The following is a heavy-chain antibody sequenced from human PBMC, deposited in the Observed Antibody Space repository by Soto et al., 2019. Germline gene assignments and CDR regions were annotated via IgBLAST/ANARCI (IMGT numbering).Heavy chain of an antibody. CDR3: ARASYYYDSSGPFDY. CDR2: IKQDGSEK. D-gene: IGHD3-22*01. CDR1: GFTFSSYW. V-gene: IGHV3-7*05. Sequence: EVQLVESGGGLVQPGGSLRLSCAASGFTFSSYWMSWVRQAPGKGLEWVANIKQDGSEKYYVDSVKGRFTISRDNAKNSLYLQMNSLRAEDTAVYYCARASYYYDSSGPFDYWGQGTMVTVSS. J-gene: IGHJ4*02.